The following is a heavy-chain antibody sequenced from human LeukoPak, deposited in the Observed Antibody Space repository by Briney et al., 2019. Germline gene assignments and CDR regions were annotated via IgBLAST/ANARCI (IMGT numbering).Heavy chain of an antibody. Sequence: SETLSLTCTVSGGSISSYYWSWIRQPPGKGLEWIGYIYYSGSTNYNPSLKSRVTISVDTSKNQFSLKLSSVTAADTAVYYCARGPEDYYGSGSYSFYYYYYMDVWGKGTTVTVS. D-gene: IGHD3-10*01. CDR3: ARGPEDYYGSGSYSFYYYYYMDV. CDR1: GGSISSYY. J-gene: IGHJ6*03. CDR2: IYYSGST. V-gene: IGHV4-59*01.